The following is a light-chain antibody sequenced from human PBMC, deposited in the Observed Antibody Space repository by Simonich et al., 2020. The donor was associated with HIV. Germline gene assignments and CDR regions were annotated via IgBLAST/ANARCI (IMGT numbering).Light chain of an antibody. V-gene: IGLV6-57*03. CDR1: SGSIASNY. CDR3: QSYDSSNVV. CDR2: EAN. Sequence: NFMLTQPHSVSESPWKTVTISCTRSSGSIASNYVQWYQQRPGSAPTTVIYEANQRPSGVPDRFSGSIDSSSNSASLTISGLKTEDEADYYCQSYDSSNVVFGGGTKLTVL. J-gene: IGLJ2*01.